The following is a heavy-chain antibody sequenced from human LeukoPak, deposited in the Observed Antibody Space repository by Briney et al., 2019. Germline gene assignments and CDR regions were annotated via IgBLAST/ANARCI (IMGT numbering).Heavy chain of an antibody. J-gene: IGHJ2*01. D-gene: IGHD3-3*01. CDR2: IYYDGSQT. CDR1: GFTFSSYG. V-gene: IGHV3-33*01. CDR3: ARNFIWYFDY. Sequence: GGSLRLSCGASGFTFSSYGMHWVRQAPGKGLEWVALIYYDGSQTHYSDSVKGRFTISRDNSKNTVDLQMNSLRVEDTAVYYCARNFIWYFDYWGRGSPVTVSS.